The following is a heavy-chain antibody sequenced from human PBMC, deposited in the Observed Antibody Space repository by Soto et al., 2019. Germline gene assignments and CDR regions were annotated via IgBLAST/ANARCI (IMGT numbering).Heavy chain of an antibody. D-gene: IGHD6-19*01. CDR1: GFTFDDYT. V-gene: IGHV3-43*01. CDR3: AKEAVAGYYYYYGMDV. CDR2: ISWDGGST. J-gene: IGHJ6*02. Sequence: GGSLRLSCAASGFTFDDYTMHWVRQAPGKGLEWVSLISWDGGSTYYADSVKGRFTISRDNSKNSLYLQMNSLRTEDTVLYYCAKEAVAGYYYYYGMDVWGQGTTVTVSS.